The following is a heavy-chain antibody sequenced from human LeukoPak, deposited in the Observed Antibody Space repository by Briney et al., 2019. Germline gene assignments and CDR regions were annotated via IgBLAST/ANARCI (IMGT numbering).Heavy chain of an antibody. CDR3: ARGRPFDI. CDR1: GGSISSGSYY. Sequence: PSETLSLTCTVFGGSISSGSYYWSWIRQPAGKGLEWIGRIYTSGSTNYNPSLKSRVTISVDTSKNQFSLKLSSVTAADTAVYYCARGRPFDIWGQGTMVTVSS. J-gene: IGHJ3*02. CDR2: IYTSGST. V-gene: IGHV4-61*02.